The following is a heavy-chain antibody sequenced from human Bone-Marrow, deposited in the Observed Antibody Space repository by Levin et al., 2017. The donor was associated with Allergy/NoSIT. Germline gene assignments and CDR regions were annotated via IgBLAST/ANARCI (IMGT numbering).Heavy chain of an antibody. CDR3: AREKVTMVVEIIESYFDS. CDR2: ISSDGSNE. D-gene: IGHD2-15*01. J-gene: IGHJ4*02. CDR1: EFTFSTYA. Sequence: PGGSLRLFCAASEFTFSTYAMHWVRQAPGKGLEWVAVISSDGSNEYYADSVKGRFTISRDNSKNTLYLQMNSLRGEDTAVYYCAREKVTMVVEIIESYFDSCGQGTLVTVSS. V-gene: IGHV3-30-3*01.